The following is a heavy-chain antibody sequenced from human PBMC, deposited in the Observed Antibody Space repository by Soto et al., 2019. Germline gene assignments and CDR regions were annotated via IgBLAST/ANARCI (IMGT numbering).Heavy chain of an antibody. V-gene: IGHV3-23*04. Sequence: EVQLVESGGGLVKPGGSLRLSCAASGFTFSSYSMNWVRQAPGKGLEWVSSISSSGGSTYYADSVKGRFTISRDNSKNTLYLQMNSLRAEDTAVYYCASRRGDYWGQGTLVTVSS. CDR2: ISSSGGST. CDR3: ASRRGDY. D-gene: IGHD3-10*01. J-gene: IGHJ4*02. CDR1: GFTFSSYS.